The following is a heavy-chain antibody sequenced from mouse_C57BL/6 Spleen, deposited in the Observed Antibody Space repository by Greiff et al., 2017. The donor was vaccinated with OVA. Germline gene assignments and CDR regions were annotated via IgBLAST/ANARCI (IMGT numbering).Heavy chain of an antibody. CDR3: ARDRDRYYFDY. V-gene: IGHV3-6*01. CDR1: GYSITSGYY. D-gene: IGHD3-3*01. J-gene: IGHJ2*01. Sequence: VQLQQSGPGLVKPSQSLSLTCSVTGYSITSGYYWNWIRQFPGNKLEWMGYISYDGSNNYNPSLKNRISITRDTSKNQFFLKLNSVTTEDTATYYCARDRDRYYFDYWGQGTTLTVSS. CDR2: ISYDGSN.